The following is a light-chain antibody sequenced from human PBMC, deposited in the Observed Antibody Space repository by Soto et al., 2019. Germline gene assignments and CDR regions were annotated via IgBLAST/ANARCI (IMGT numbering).Light chain of an antibody. CDR3: QRYKNWPPIT. Sequence: EIVMTQSPATLSVSPGDRATLSCRASQSVTSSLAWYQQKPGQAPRLLIYDASTWATGIAARFSGGGSGTEFTLTISSLQSEDVAVYYCQRYKNWPPITFGQGTQLEIK. J-gene: IGKJ5*01. V-gene: IGKV3-15*01. CDR2: DAS. CDR1: QSVTSS.